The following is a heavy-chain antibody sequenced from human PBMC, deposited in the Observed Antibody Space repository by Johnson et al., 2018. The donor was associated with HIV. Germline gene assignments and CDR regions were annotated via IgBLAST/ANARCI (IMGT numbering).Heavy chain of an antibody. CDR3: ARVGVSGYDLAAFDI. D-gene: IGHD5-12*01. CDR2: LYSGGNT. V-gene: IGHV3-66*01. CDR1: GFSVSSNY. Sequence: VQLVESGGGTVQPGGSLRLSCAASGFSVSSNYMSWVRQAPGKGLEWVSVLYSGGNTYYADSVKGRFNISRDNSKNTVYLQMNSLRAEDTAVYFCARVGVSGYDLAAFDIWGQGTMVTVSS. J-gene: IGHJ3*02.